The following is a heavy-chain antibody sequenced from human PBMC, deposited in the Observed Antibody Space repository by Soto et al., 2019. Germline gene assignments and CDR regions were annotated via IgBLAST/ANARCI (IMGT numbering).Heavy chain of an antibody. CDR2: VSYSGST. CDR3: SRIAVSGPITGFDY. Sequence: QLQLQESGPRLVKPSETLSLTCTDSGGSISNSSYLWGWIRQPPGKGLQWIGSVSYSGSTYYNPSLKSRVTISVDTSKTQSSLRLSSVTAADTAVYYCSRIAVSGPITGFDYWGQGALVTVSS. V-gene: IGHV4-39*01. CDR1: GGSISNSSYL. J-gene: IGHJ4*02. D-gene: IGHD6-19*01.